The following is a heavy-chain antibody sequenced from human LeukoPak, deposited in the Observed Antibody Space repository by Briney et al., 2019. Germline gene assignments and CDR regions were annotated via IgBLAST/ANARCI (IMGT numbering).Heavy chain of an antibody. CDR2: FDPEDGET. J-gene: IGHJ4*02. CDR3: ATDRDRHMVRGVIESAYYY. CDR1: GFTFTSSA. Sequence: GASVKVSCKASGFTFTSSAMQWVRQAPGKGLEWMGGFDPEDGETIYAQKFQGRVTMTEDTSTDTAYMELSSLRSEDTAVYYCATDRDRHMVRGVIESAYYYWGQGTLVTVSS. D-gene: IGHD3-10*01. V-gene: IGHV1-24*01.